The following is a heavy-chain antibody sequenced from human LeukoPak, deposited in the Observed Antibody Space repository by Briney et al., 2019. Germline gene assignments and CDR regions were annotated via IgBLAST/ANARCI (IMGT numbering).Heavy chain of an antibody. CDR3: ASDLSQYCSGGSCYYMVY. CDR1: GYTFTSYG. V-gene: IGHV1-18*04. J-gene: IGHJ4*02. D-gene: IGHD2-15*01. Sequence: ASVKVSCKASGYTFTSYGISWVRQAPGQGLEWMGCISAYNGNTNYAQKLQGRVTMTTDTSTSTAYMEMRSLRSDDTAVYYCASDLSQYCSGGSCYYMVYWGQGTLVTVSS. CDR2: ISAYNGNT.